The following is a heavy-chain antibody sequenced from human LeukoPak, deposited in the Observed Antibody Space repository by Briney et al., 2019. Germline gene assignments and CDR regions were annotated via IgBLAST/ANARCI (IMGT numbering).Heavy chain of an antibody. J-gene: IGHJ4*02. CDR3: ARDGYSGRTFDY. D-gene: IGHD1-26*01. CDR2: IWYDGSNK. V-gene: IGHV3-33*08. Sequence: GGSLRLSCAASGFTFSSYAMSWVRQAPGKGLEWVAVIWYDGSNKYYADSVKGRFTISRDNSKNTLYLQMNSLRAEDTAVYYCARDGYSGRTFDYWGQGTLVTVSS. CDR1: GFTFSSYA.